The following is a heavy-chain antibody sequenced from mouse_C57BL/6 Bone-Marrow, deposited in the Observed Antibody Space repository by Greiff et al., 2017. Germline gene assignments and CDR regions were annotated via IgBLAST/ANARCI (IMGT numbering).Heavy chain of an antibody. Sequence: EVQLQESGPGLVKPSQSLSLTCSVTGYSITSGYYWNWIRQFPGNKLEWMGYISYDGSNNYNPSLKNRISITRDTSKNQFFLKLNSVTTEDTATYYCAIYGYPFAYWGQGTLVTVSA. CDR3: AIYGYPFAY. CDR2: ISYDGSN. V-gene: IGHV3-6*01. J-gene: IGHJ3*01. D-gene: IGHD2-2*01. CDR1: GYSITSGYY.